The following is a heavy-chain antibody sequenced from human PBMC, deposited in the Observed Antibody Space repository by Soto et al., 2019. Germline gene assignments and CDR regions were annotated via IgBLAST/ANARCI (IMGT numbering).Heavy chain of an antibody. CDR2: ISYDGSNK. CDR1: GFTFSSYG. J-gene: IGHJ6*02. Sequence: QVQLVESGGGVVQPGRSLRLSCAASGFTFSSYGMHWVRQAPGKGLEWVAVISYDGSNKYYADSVKGRFTISRDNSKNTLYLQMNSLRAEDTAVYYCAKDNGPPLLWFGEFNVWGQGTTVTVSS. D-gene: IGHD3-10*01. CDR3: AKDNGPPLLWFGEFNV. V-gene: IGHV3-30*18.